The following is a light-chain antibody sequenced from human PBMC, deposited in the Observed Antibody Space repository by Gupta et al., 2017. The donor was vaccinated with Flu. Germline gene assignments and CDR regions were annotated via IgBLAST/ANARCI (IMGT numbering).Light chain of an antibody. CDR3: QQHSNWPPYT. CDR2: DAS. CDR1: QSVSSY. V-gene: IGKV3-11*01. J-gene: IGKJ1*01. Sequence: EIVLTQSPATLSLSPGERATLSCRASQSVSSYLAWYKQKPGQAPRLLIYDASNRATGIPARFSGSGYGTDFTLTISSREPEDFAVYYCQQHSNWPPYTFGQGTKVEIK.